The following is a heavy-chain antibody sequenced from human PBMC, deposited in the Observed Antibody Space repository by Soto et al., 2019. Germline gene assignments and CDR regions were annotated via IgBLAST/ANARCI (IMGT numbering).Heavy chain of an antibody. J-gene: IGHJ6*02. CDR3: ARVSYGGSGSYYPYYYYYGMDV. CDR2: INPNSGGT. D-gene: IGHD3-10*01. CDR1: GYTFTGYY. V-gene: IGHV1-2*02. Sequence: WASVKVSCKASGYTFTGYYMHWVRQAPGQGLEWMGWINPNSGGTNYAQKFQGRVTMTRDTSISTAYMELSRLRSDDTAVYYCARVSYGGSGSYYPYYYYYGMDVWGQGTTVTVSS.